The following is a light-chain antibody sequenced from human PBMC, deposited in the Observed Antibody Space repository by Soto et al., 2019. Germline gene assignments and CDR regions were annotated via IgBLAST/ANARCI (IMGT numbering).Light chain of an antibody. V-gene: IGKV3-15*01. CDR1: QSVSSN. CDR2: DAS. CDR3: QQYNYYSPT. Sequence: EIVMTQSPATLSVSPGESATLSCRASQSVSSNLAWHRQEPGQAPRILMYDASTRATGISARFSGSGSGTEFTLTISSLQPDDFATYYCQQYNYYSPTFGQGTKVDIK. J-gene: IGKJ1*01.